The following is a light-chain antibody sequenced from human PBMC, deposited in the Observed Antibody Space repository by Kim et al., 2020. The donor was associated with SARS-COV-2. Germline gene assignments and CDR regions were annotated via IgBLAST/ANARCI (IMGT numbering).Light chain of an antibody. CDR3: QQSYSTPYT. CDR1: QSISSY. CDR2: AAS. V-gene: IGKV1-39*01. Sequence: SATVGDRVTITCRASQSISSYLDWYQQKPGKATKLLIYAASSLQSWVPSRFSGSGSGTDFTLTISSLQPEDFATYYCQQSYSTPYTFGQGTKLAI. J-gene: IGKJ2*01.